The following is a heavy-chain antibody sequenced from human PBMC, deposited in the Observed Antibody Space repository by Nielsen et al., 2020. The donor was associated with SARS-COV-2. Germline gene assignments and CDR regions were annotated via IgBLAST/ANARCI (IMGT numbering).Heavy chain of an antibody. V-gene: IGHV1-18*01. CDR1: GGTFSSYA. CDR3: ARVYGGNSRTFDY. D-gene: IGHD4-23*01. J-gene: IGHJ4*02. Sequence: ASVKVSCKASGGTFSSYAISWVRQAPGQGLEWMGWISVYNGNRNYAQKYQGRVTMTTETSTSTASMELRSLRFDDTAIYYCARVYGGNSRTFDYWGQGTLVTVSS. CDR2: ISVYNGNR.